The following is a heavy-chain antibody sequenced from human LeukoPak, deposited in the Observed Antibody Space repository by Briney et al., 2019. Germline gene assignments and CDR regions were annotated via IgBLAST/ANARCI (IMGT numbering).Heavy chain of an antibody. D-gene: IGHD3-22*01. V-gene: IGHV3-23*01. CDR3: AKEETGEYYYDISGFYFDN. CDR2: ISGSGGRT. J-gene: IGHJ4*02. Sequence: GGSLRLSCAASGFTFSSYSMNWVRQAPEKGLEWVSAISGSGGRTYYADSVKGRFTISRDNSKNTLYLQMNSLRAEDTAVYYCAKEETGEYYYDISGFYFDNWGQGTLVTVSS. CDR1: GFTFSSYS.